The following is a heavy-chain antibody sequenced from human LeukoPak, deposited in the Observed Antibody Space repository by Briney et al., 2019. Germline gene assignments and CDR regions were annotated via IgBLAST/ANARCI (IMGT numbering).Heavy chain of an antibody. CDR2: IYYSGST. CDR3: ARGRPDAFDI. CDR1: GGSISSSSYY. Sequence: PSETLSLTCTVSGGSISSSSYYWGWIRQPPGKGLEWIGSIYYSGSTYYNPSLKSRVTISVDTSKNQFSLKLSSVTAADTAVYYCARGRPDAFDIWGQGTVVTVSS. V-gene: IGHV4-39*01. J-gene: IGHJ3*02.